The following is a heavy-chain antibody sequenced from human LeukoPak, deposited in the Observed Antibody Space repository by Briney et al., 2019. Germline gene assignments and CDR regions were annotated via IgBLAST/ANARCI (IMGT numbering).Heavy chain of an antibody. J-gene: IGHJ4*02. CDR1: GGSISSYY. CDR3: ARIGHEDYYFDY. V-gene: IGHV4-59*01. Sequence: SETLSLTCSDSGGSISSYYWSWIRQPPGKGLEWIGYISYSGSTNYNPSLKSRVTISVDTSKNQFSLKLSSVTAADTAVYYCARIGHEDYYFDYWGQGTLVTVSS. CDR2: ISYSGST.